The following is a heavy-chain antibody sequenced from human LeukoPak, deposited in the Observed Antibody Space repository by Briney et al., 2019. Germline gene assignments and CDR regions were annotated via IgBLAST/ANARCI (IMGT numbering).Heavy chain of an antibody. CDR3: ARHRWGSTSNYFDY. V-gene: IGHV4-59*08. Sequence: PSETLSLTCTVSGGSISSYYWSWIRQPPGKGLEWIGYIYCSGSTNYNPSLKSRVTISVDTSKNQFSLKLSSVTAADTAVYYCARHRWGSTSNYFDYWSQGTLVTVSS. D-gene: IGHD2-21*01. J-gene: IGHJ4*02. CDR2: IYCSGST. CDR1: GGSISSYY.